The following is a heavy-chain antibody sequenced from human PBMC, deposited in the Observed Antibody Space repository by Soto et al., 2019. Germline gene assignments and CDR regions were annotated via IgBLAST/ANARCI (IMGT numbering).Heavy chain of an antibody. CDR2: IYYSGST. V-gene: IGHV4-39*01. J-gene: IGHJ4*02. CDR3: ARHEVLDPIGY. CDR1: GGTISSSGYY. Sequence: PSETLSLTCTVSGGTISSSGYYWGWIRQPPGKGLEWIGSIYYSGSTYYNPSLKSRVTISVDTSKNQFSLKLSSVTAADTAVYYCARHEVLDPIGYWGQGTLVTVSS. D-gene: IGHD3-3*02.